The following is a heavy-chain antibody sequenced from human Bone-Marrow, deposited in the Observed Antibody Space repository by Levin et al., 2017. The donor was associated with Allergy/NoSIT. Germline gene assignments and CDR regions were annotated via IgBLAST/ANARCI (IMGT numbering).Heavy chain of an antibody. V-gene: IGHV3-21*01. J-gene: IGHJ3*02. CDR1: GFTFSSYS. CDR3: ARVVDIVATIGAFDI. Sequence: TGGSLRLSCAASGFTFSSYSMNWVRQAPGKGLEWVSSISSSSSYIYYADSVKGRFTISRDNAKNSLYLQMNSLRAEDTAVYYCARVVDIVATIGAFDIWGQGTMVTVSS. CDR2: ISSSSSYI. D-gene: IGHD5-12*01.